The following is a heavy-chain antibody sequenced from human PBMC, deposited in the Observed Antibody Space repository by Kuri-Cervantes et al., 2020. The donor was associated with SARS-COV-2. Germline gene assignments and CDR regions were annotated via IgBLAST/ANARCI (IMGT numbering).Heavy chain of an antibody. J-gene: IGHJ4*02. D-gene: IGHD6-6*01. V-gene: IGHV4-39*01. CDR1: GGSISSSSYY. Sequence: GSLRLSCTVSGGSISSSSYYWGWIRQPPGKGLEWIGSIYHSGSTYYNPSLKSRVTISVDTSKNQFSLKLSSVTAADTAVYYCASIAARPYFDYWGQGTLVTVSS. CDR2: IYHSGST. CDR3: ASIAARPYFDY.